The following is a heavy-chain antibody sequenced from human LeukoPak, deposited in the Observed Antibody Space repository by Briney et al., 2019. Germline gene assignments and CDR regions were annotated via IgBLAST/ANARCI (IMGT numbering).Heavy chain of an antibody. CDR1: GGSIISSSYY. V-gene: IGHV4-39*01. Sequence: SETLSLTCTVSGGSIISSSYYWGWIRQPPGKGLEWIGSIYYSGNTDYNPSLKSRVTISVETSKNQFSLKLSSVTAADTAIYYCARHAQYSSSWYFFDHWGQGTLVTVSS. D-gene: IGHD6-13*01. J-gene: IGHJ4*02. CDR3: ARHAQYSSSWYFFDH. CDR2: IYYSGNT.